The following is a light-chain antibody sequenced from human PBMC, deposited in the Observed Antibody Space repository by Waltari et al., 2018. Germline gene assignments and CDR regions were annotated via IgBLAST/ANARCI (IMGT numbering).Light chain of an antibody. CDR3: QQYNNWPPGWT. V-gene: IGKV3-15*01. CDR2: GAS. J-gene: IGKJ1*01. Sequence: SHVPASVSVSPCARATLSCRASQSVSSNFAWYLSKPGQAPRLLIYGASTRATGTPARFSGSGTGTGFTLTISSLQSEDFAVYYCQQYNNWPPGWTFGQGTKVEIK. CDR1: QSVSSN.